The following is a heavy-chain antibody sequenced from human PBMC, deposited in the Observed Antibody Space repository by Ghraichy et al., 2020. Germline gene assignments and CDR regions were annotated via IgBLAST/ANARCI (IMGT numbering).Heavy chain of an antibody. V-gene: IGHV4-59*01. CDR3: ARGANWGVGGFYYYGMDV. J-gene: IGHJ6*02. CDR1: GGSISSYY. D-gene: IGHD7-27*01. CDR2: IYYSGST. Sequence: SETLALTCTVSGGSISSYYWSWIRQPPGKGLEWIGYIYYSGSTNYNPSLKSRVTISVDTSKNQFSLKLSSGTAADTAVYYCARGANWGVGGFYYYGMDVWGQGTTVTVSS.